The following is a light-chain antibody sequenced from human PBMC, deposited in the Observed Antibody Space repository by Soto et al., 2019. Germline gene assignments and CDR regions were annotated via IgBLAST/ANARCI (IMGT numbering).Light chain of an antibody. J-gene: IGLJ1*01. Sequence: QSVLTQPPSASGTPGQRVTVSCSGSSSNIGSNTVNWYQQLPGTAPKLLIYTDNQRPSGVPDRFSGSKSGTPASLAISGLQSEDEADYYCAAWDESLNGYVFGTGTKVTVL. CDR2: TDN. CDR3: AAWDESLNGYV. CDR1: SSNIGSNT. V-gene: IGLV1-44*01.